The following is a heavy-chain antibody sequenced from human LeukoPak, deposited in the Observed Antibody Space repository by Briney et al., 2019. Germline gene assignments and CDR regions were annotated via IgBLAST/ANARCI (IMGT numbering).Heavy chain of an antibody. V-gene: IGHV1-2*02. D-gene: IGHD3-10*01. CDR3: ARDGTRITMVRGVIIALGY. J-gene: IGHJ4*02. CDR2: INPNSGGT. CDR1: GYTFTGYY. Sequence: ASVKVSCKASGYTFTGYYMHWVRQAPGQGLEWMGWINPNSGGTNYAQKFQGRVTMTRDTSISTAYMELSRLRSDDTAVYYCARDGTRITMVRGVIIALGYWGQGTLVTVSS.